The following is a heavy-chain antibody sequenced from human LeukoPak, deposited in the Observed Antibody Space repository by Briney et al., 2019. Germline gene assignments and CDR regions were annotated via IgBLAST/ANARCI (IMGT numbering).Heavy chain of an antibody. D-gene: IGHD6-6*01. Sequence: GGSLRLSCAASGFTFSSYSMNWVRQAPGKGLEWVSSISSSSSYIYYADSVKGRFTISRDNAKNLLYLQMNSLRAEDTAVYYCARDSSSSLYYYYYYYMDVWGKGTTVTVSS. CDR3: ARDSSSSLYYYYYYYMDV. CDR1: GFTFSSYS. CDR2: ISSSSSYI. V-gene: IGHV3-21*01. J-gene: IGHJ6*03.